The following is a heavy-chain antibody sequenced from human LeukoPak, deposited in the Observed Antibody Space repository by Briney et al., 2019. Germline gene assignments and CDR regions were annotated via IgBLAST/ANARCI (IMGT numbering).Heavy chain of an antibody. V-gene: IGHV3-23*01. Sequence: PGGSLRLSCAASGFTFSSYAMSWVRQAPGKGLEWVSAISGSGGSTYYADSVKGRFTISRDNSKNTLYLQMNSLRAEDTAVYYCAKGVDDISTGAPFDYWGQGTLVTVSS. CDR1: GFTFSSYA. J-gene: IGHJ4*02. CDR3: AKGVDDISTGAPFDY. D-gene: IGHD3-9*01. CDR2: ISGSGGST.